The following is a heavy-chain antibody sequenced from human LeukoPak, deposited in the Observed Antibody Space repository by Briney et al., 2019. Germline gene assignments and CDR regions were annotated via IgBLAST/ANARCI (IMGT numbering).Heavy chain of an antibody. Sequence: PGGSLRLSCAASGLTFSTSDMSWVRQAPGKGLEWVAKINEGGSDKHYVDSVKGRFTISRDNAKNSLYLEMNGLRAEDTAVYYCARYDGYDLRYWGQGTLVTVSS. CDR3: ARYDGYDLRY. CDR1: GLTFSTSD. J-gene: IGHJ4*02. CDR2: INEGGSDK. V-gene: IGHV3-7*04. D-gene: IGHD5-12*01.